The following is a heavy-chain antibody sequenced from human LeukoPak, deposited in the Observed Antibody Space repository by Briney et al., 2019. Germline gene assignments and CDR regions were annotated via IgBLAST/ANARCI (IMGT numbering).Heavy chain of an antibody. V-gene: IGHV3-30-3*01. Sequence: GGSLRLSCAASEFTFSSYAMHWVRQAPGKGLEWVAVISYDGSKKYYADSVKGRFTISRDNSKNTLYLQMNSLRAEDTAVYYCARVDCSSTSCSSTVIDYWGQGTLVTVSS. CDR1: EFTFSSYA. CDR2: ISYDGSKK. D-gene: IGHD2-2*01. J-gene: IGHJ4*02. CDR3: ARVDCSSTSCSSTVIDY.